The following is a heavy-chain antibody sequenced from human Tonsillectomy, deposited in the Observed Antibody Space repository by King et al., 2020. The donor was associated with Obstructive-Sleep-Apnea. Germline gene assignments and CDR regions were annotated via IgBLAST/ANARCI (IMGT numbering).Heavy chain of an antibody. V-gene: IGHV5-10-1*01. CDR2: IDPSDSYT. CDR3: AKYDTRGPFDY. Sequence: VQLVESGAEVKKPGESLRISCKGSGYSFTSYWIIWVRQMPGKGLEWMGKIDPSDSYTNYSPSFQGQVPISADKSISTPYLQWSSLKASDTAMYYCAKYDTRGPFDYWGQGTLVTVSS. CDR1: GYSFTSYW. D-gene: IGHD3-22*01. J-gene: IGHJ4*02.